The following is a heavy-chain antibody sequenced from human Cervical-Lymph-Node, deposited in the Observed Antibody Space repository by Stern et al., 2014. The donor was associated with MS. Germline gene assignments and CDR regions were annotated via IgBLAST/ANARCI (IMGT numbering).Heavy chain of an antibody. J-gene: IGHJ4*02. CDR1: GDSLNSGDFH. CDR2: IYYSGRN. V-gene: IGHV4-30-4*01. D-gene: IGHD4-17*01. CDR3: ARMKTGLRENRGFDF. Sequence: QLQLQESGPGLVKPSETLSLTCTVSGDSLNSGDFHWSWVRQSPGKGLEWIGYIYYSGRNYNNPSLKSRVTMSIDTSTNQFSLNLTSVTAADTALYFCARMKTGLRENRGFDFWGQGTQVTVSS.